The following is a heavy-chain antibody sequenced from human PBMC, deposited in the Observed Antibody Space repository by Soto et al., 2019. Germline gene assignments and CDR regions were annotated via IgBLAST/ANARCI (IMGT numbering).Heavy chain of an antibody. CDR3: VRARSTDSRPDY. CDR2: ITSSSSYI. V-gene: IGHV3-21*01. CDR1: GFTFSLYS. Sequence: GRSLRLACAAYGFTFSLYSMIWVRQAPGKGLEWVASITSSSSYIYYEDSLKGRFTISRDNAKNSLFLQLDILRAEDTAVYFCVRARSTDSRPDYWGQGTLVTV. D-gene: IGHD3-22*01. J-gene: IGHJ4*02.